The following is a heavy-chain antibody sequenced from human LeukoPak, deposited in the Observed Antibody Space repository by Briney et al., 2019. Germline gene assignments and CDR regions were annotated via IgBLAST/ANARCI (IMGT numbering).Heavy chain of an antibody. CDR1: GFTFSSYS. CDR3: ASYYDFWSGYYTYYFDY. J-gene: IGHJ4*02. CDR2: ISSSSSYI. Sequence: GGSLRLSCAASGFTFSSYSMNWVRQAPGKGLEWVSSISSSSSYIYYADSVKGRFTISRDNAKNSLYLQMNSLRAEDTAVYYCASYYDFWSGYYTYYFDYWGQGTLVTVSS. V-gene: IGHV3-21*01. D-gene: IGHD3-3*01.